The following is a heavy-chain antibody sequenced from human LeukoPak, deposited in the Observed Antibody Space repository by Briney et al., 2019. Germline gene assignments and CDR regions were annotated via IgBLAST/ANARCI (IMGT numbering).Heavy chain of an antibody. D-gene: IGHD3-16*02. J-gene: IGHJ4*02. V-gene: IGHV4-39*01. CDR1: GGSISSSSYY. CDR2: IYYSGST. CDR3: ARSYDYVWGSYRQD. Sequence: SETLSLTCTVSGGSISSSSYYWGWIRQPPGKGLEWIGSIYYSGSTYYNPSLKSRVTISVDTSKNRFSLKLSSVTAADTAVYYCARSYDYVWGSYRQDWGQGTLVTVSS.